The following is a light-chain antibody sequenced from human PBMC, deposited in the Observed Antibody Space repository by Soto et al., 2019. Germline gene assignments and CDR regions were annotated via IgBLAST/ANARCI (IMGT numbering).Light chain of an antibody. V-gene: IGKV1-13*02. J-gene: IGKJ2*01. CDR2: DAS. CDR1: QGISSA. Sequence: AIQLTQSPSSLSASVGDRVTLTCRASQGISSALAWYQQKPGKAPKLLIYDASSLESGVPSRFSGSGSGTDFTLTISSLQPEDCATYYCQQFNSYPLYTFGQGTKLEIK. CDR3: QQFNSYPLYT.